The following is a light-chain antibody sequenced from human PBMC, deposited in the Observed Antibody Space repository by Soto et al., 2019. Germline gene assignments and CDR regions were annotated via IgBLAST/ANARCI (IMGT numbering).Light chain of an antibody. V-gene: IGKV3-20*01. Sequence: EIVLTQSPGTLSLSPGERATLSCRASQSVNNNYLAWYQQKPGLAPRLLIYGASSRATDIPDRFSGSGSGTDFTLTISRLEPEDFAVYFCQQYGSSPPITFGQGTRLEIK. CDR1: QSVNNNY. CDR2: GAS. J-gene: IGKJ5*01. CDR3: QQYGSSPPIT.